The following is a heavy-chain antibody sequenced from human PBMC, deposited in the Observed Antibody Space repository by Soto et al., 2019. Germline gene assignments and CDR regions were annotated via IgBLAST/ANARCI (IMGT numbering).Heavy chain of an antibody. V-gene: IGHV3-74*01. J-gene: IGHJ4*02. CDR3: AREGSSYGLDY. D-gene: IGHD5-18*01. CDR2: TNSGGSST. CDR1: GFTFSSYW. Sequence: EVQLVESGGGLVQPGGSLRLCCAASGFTFSSYWMHWIREAPGKGLVWVSRTNSGGSSTGYADSVKGRFTISRDNAKNTLYLQMNSLRAEDTAVYYCAREGSSYGLDYWGQGTLVTVSS.